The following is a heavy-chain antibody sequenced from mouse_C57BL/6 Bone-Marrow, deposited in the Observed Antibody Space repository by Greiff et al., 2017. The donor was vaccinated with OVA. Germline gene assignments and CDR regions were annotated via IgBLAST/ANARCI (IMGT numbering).Heavy chain of an antibody. Sequence: QVQLQQSGAELVMPGASVKLSCKASGYTFTSYWMPWVKQRPGQGLEWIGELDPSDSYTNYNQKFKGKSTLTVDNSSRTAYMQLSRLTAEDSAGYDCARGYYVSRWGEGTLVTVSA. CDR1: GYTFTSYW. V-gene: IGHV1-69*01. CDR2: LDPSDSYT. D-gene: IGHD1-1*01. CDR3: ARGYYVSR. J-gene: IGHJ3*02.